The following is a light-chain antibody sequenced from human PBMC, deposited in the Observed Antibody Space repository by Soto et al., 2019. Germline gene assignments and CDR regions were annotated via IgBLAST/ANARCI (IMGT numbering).Light chain of an antibody. Sequence: VVLDMSPGALSLSPGESATLSCRASQSVSSSFLAWYQQKAGQAPRLLIYGASRRATGIPDRFSGSGSGTDFTLTISRLEPEDFAVYYCQLYVSSPWAFGQGTK. CDR3: QLYVSSPWA. J-gene: IGKJ1*01. V-gene: IGKV3-20*01. CDR2: GAS. CDR1: QSVSSSF.